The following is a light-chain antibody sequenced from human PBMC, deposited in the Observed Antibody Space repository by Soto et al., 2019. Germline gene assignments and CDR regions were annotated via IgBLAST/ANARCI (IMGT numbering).Light chain of an antibody. CDR1: QSISSY. Sequence: DIQMTQSPSSLSASVGDRVTITCRASQSISSYLNWYQQKPGQAPKLLIYAASSLQSGVPSRFSGSGSGTDFTLTISSLQPEDFATYYCRQSYSTPRTFGHGTKLEIK. CDR3: RQSYSTPRT. CDR2: AAS. V-gene: IGKV1-39*01. J-gene: IGKJ2*01.